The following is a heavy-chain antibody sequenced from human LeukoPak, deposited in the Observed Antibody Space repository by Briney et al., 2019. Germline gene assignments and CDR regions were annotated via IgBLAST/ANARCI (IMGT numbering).Heavy chain of an antibody. Sequence: PGGSLRLSCAASGFTFSSYAMHWVRQAPGKGLEYVSAISSNGGSTYYANSVKGRFTISRDNSKNTLYLQMGSLRAEDMAVYYCARVGVAGEDFDYWGQGTLVTVSS. V-gene: IGHV3-64*01. D-gene: IGHD6-19*01. CDR3: ARVGVAGEDFDY. CDR2: ISSNGGST. J-gene: IGHJ4*02. CDR1: GFTFSSYA.